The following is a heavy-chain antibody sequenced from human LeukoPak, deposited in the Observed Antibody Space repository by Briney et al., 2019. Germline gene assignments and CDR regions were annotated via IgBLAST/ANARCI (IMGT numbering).Heavy chain of an antibody. CDR2: IEQDGSEK. CDR3: ARVVLRVHRMSNDAFDI. J-gene: IGHJ3*02. D-gene: IGHD2-15*01. V-gene: IGHV3-7*01. CDR1: GFTFSRYW. Sequence: QHWGSLRLSCAASGFTFSRYWMSWVRQAPGKGLEWVANIEQDGSEKNYLDSVKGRFTISRDNAKNSLYLQMNSLRAEDTAVYYCARVVLRVHRMSNDAFDIWGQGTMVTVSS.